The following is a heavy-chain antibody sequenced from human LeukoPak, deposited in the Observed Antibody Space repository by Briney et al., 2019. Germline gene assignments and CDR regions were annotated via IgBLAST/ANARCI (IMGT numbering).Heavy chain of an antibody. D-gene: IGHD4-11*01. Sequence: ASVKVSCKASGYTFTSYGISWVRQAPGQGLEWMGWISAYNGNTNYAQKLQGRVTMTTDTSTSTAYMELRSLRSDDTAVYYCARVPQTTVNTWFDPWGQGTLVTVSS. CDR1: GYTFTSYG. V-gene: IGHV1-18*01. J-gene: IGHJ5*02. CDR3: ARVPQTTVNTWFDP. CDR2: ISAYNGNT.